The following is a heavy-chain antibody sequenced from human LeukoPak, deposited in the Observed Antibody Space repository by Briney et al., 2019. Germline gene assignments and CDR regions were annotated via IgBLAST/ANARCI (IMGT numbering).Heavy chain of an antibody. J-gene: IGHJ4*02. CDR3: TPPPD. CDR1: GMTLSSAW. CDR2: IESESDGGTT. V-gene: IGHV3-15*04. Sequence: PVGSLRLSCEASGMTLSSAWMSWVRQPPGKGLEYVGRIESESDGGTTDHAAPVKGRFTISRDHPRNTLYLQINSLTIQDTAGYYCTPPPDWGQGTLVTVSP.